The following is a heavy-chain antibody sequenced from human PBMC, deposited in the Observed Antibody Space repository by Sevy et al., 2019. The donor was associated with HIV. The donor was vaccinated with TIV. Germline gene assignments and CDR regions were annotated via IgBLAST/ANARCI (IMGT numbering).Heavy chain of an antibody. V-gene: IGHV3-23*01. CDR3: AHGRGYTSPRVFDF. CDR2: ISGNGGST. D-gene: IGHD5-18*01. CDR1: GFTFSSYV. J-gene: IGHJ4*02. Sequence: GGSLRLSCAASGFTFSSYVISWVRQAPGRWLEWVSGISGNGGSTYYADSVKGRFTISRDNSKNTLYLQMHSLRVEDTAVYYCAHGRGYTSPRVFDFWGQGTLVTVSS.